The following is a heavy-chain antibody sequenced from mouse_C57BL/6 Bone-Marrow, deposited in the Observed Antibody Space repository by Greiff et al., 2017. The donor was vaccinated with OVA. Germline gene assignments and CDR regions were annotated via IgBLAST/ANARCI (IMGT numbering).Heavy chain of an antibody. D-gene: IGHD1-1*01. V-gene: IGHV1-18*01. CDR2: INPNNGGT. Sequence: VQLKESGPELVKPGASVKIPCKASGYTFTDYNMDWVKQSHGKSLEWIGDINPNNGGTIYNQKFKGKATLTVDKSSSTAYMELRSLTSEDTAVYYCARYGHSLAYWGQGTLVTVSA. J-gene: IGHJ3*01. CDR1: GYTFTDYN. CDR3: ARYGHSLAY.